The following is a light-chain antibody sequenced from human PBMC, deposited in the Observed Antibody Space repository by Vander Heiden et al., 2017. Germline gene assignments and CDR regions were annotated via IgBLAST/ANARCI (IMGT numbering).Light chain of an antibody. Sequence: DIVMTQYPLSLPVTPGEPASISCRSSQSLLNSNGYNYLDWYLQKPGQSPQLLIYLGSNRASGVPDRFSGSGSGTDFTLKISRVEAEDVEVYYCMEALQVTFGPGTKVDIK. CDR1: QSLLNSNGYNY. CDR3: MEALQVT. V-gene: IGKV2-28*01. CDR2: LGS. J-gene: IGKJ3*01.